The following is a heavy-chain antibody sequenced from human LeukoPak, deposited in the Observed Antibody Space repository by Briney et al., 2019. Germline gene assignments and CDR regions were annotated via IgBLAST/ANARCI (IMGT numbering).Heavy chain of an antibody. CDR2: ISYDGINK. J-gene: IGHJ4*02. D-gene: IGHD3-9*01. CDR3: ARDFDTLIVYYWKSFDY. Sequence: GGSLSLSCAASGFTFSTYGMHWVRQAPGKGLEWMAVISYDGINKDYADSVKDRFTVSRDNSKNTLYLQMYSLRAEDTAVYFCARDFDTLIVYYWKSFDYWGQETLVTVSS. V-gene: IGHV3-30*03. CDR1: GFTFSTYG.